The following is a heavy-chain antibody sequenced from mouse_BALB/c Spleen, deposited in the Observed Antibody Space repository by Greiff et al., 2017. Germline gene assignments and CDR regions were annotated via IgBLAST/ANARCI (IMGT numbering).Heavy chain of an antibody. Sequence: QVQLKQSGAELVRPGSSVKISCKASGYAFSSYWMNWVKQRPGQGLEWIGQIYPGDGDTNYNGKFKGKATLTADKSSSTAYMQLSSLTSDDSAVYFCARSDDGYPWFAYWGQGTLVTVSA. V-gene: IGHV1-80*01. D-gene: IGHD2-3*01. J-gene: IGHJ3*01. CDR3: ARSDDGYPWFAY. CDR1: GYAFSSYW. CDR2: IYPGDGDT.